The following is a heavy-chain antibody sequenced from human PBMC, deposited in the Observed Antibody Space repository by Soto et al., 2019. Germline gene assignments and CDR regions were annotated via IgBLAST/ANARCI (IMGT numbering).Heavy chain of an antibody. J-gene: IGHJ6*02. Sequence: KPSETLSLTCAVYGGSFSGYYWSWIRQPPGKGLEWIGEINHSGSTNYNPSLKSRVTISVDTSKNQFSLKLSSVTAADTAVYYCARGLNVRYYYGMDVWGQGTTVT. CDR2: INHSGST. D-gene: IGHD1-1*01. CDR3: ARGLNVRYYYGMDV. CDR1: GGSFSGYY. V-gene: IGHV4-34*01.